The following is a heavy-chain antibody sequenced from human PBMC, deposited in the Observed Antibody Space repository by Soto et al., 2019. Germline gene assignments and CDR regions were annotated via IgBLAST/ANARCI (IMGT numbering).Heavy chain of an antibody. V-gene: IGHV4-59*01. J-gene: IGHJ4*02. CDR2: IYYSGST. Sequence: QVQLQESGPGLVKPSETLSLTCTVSGGSISSYYWSWIRQPPGKGLEWIGYIYYSGSTNYNPSLKSRVTTSVDTSKNQFSLKLSSVTAADTAVYYCARSRGGYFEYWGQGTLVTVSS. CDR1: GGSISSYY. D-gene: IGHD3-16*01. CDR3: ARSRGGYFEY.